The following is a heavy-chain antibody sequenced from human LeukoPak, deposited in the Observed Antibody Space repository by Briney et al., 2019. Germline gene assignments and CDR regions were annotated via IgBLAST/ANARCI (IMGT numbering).Heavy chain of an antibody. CDR3: ARGRDAGRKVGLSGIPLTDFDY. Sequence: ASVKVSCKASGGTFSSYAISWVRQAPGQGLEWMGRIIPILGIANYAQKFQGRVAMTTNTSTSTAYMELRSLRSDDTAVYYCARGRDAGRKVGLSGIPLTDFDYWGQGTLVTVSS. D-gene: IGHD2-8*01. CDR2: IIPILGIA. V-gene: IGHV1-69*04. CDR1: GGTFSSYA. J-gene: IGHJ4*02.